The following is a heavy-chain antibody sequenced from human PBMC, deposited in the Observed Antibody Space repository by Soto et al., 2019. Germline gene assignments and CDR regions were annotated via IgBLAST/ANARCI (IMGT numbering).Heavy chain of an antibody. D-gene: IGHD2-21*02. CDR2: IYSGETT. V-gene: IGHV3-53*01. CDR3: TRDGRGLGRLSLFEY. CDR1: GFNVNSDY. Sequence: GALRLSCAASGFNVNSDYMNWVRQTPGKGLEWVASIYSGETTYYADSVRGRFTISSDKSKNTLYFQLSSLRIEDTAVYYCTRDGRGLGRLSLFEYWGQGVLVTVSS. J-gene: IGHJ4*02.